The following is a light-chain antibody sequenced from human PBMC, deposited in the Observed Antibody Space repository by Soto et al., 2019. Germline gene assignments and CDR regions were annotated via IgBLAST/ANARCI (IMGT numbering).Light chain of an antibody. V-gene: IGKV3-20*01. CDR2: EAS. CDR1: QSLSTRS. Sequence: EIVLTQSPGTLSLSPGERLTLSCRTSQSLSTRSFAWYQHKPGQAPSLLILEASTRAPGTPDRFSGSVSGTDFTLTVSRLEPEDFAVYYCQQYGRSVGFGQGTKVDIK. J-gene: IGKJ1*01. CDR3: QQYGRSVG.